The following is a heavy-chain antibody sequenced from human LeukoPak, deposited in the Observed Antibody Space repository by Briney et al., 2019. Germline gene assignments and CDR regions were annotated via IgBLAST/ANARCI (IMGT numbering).Heavy chain of an antibody. CDR2: IKEDGSQK. CDR1: GFSFTTHW. CDR3: AEGGSYSDY. Sequence: GGSLRLSCAASGFSFTTHWMTWVRQAPGKGLEWVANIKEDGSQKHYGDSVKGRFTISRDNAKNSLYLQMDSLRAEDTAVYCCAEGGSYSDYWGQGTLVTVSS. D-gene: IGHD2-21*01. J-gene: IGHJ4*02. V-gene: IGHV3-7*01.